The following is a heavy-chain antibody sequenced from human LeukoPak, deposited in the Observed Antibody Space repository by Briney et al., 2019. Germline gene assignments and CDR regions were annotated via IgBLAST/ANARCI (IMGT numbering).Heavy chain of an antibody. CDR1: GYTFTGYY. J-gene: IGHJ4*02. V-gene: IGHV1-2*04. CDR3: ARDLSGSFGY. CDR2: INPNSGGT. D-gene: IGHD1-26*01. Sequence: EASVTVSCKASGYTFTGYYMHWVRQAPGQGLEWMGWINPNSGGTNYAQKFQGWVTMTRDTSISTAYMELSRLRSDDTAVYFCARDLSGSFGYWGQGTLVTVSS.